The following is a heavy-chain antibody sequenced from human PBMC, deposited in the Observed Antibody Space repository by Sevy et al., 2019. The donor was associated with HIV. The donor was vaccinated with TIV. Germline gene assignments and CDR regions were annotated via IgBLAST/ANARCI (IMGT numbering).Heavy chain of an antibody. J-gene: IGHJ3*02. CDR2: ISGSSGST. Sequence: GGSLRLSCAASGFTFSSYAMSWVRQAPGKGLEWVSAISGSSGSTYYADSVKGRFTISRDNSKNTLYLQMNSLRAEDTAVYYCDRSQWLVWDAFDIWGQGTMVTVSS. CDR3: DRSQWLVWDAFDI. D-gene: IGHD6-19*01. V-gene: IGHV3-23*01. CDR1: GFTFSSYA.